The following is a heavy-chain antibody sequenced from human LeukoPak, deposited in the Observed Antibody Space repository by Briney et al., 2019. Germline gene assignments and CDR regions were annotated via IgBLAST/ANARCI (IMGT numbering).Heavy chain of an antibody. CDR1: GGSISSSSYY. CDR3: ARPGRGDKAMVPFDY. Sequence: SETLSLTCTVSGGSISSSSYYWGWIRQPPGKGLEWIGSIYYSGSTYYNPSLKSRVTISVDTSKNQFSLKLSSVTAADTAVYYCARPGRGDKAMVPFDYWGQGTLVTVSS. CDR2: IYYSGST. V-gene: IGHV4-39*01. D-gene: IGHD5-18*01. J-gene: IGHJ4*02.